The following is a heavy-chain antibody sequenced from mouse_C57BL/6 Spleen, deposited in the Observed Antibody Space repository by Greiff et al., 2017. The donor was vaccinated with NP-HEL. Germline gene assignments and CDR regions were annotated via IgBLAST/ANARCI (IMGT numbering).Heavy chain of an antibody. Sequence: QVQLQQPGTELVKPGASVKLSCKASGYTFTSSWMPWVKQRPGQGLEWIGNINPSNGGTNYNEKFKSKATLTVDKSSSTAYMPLSRLTSKDSAVYYSAIRGYGKHYYYAMDYWGQGTSVTVSS. CDR1: GYTFTSSW. CDR3: AIRGYGKHYYYAMDY. D-gene: IGHD2-1*01. J-gene: IGHJ4*01. CDR2: INPSNGGT. V-gene: IGHV1-53*01.